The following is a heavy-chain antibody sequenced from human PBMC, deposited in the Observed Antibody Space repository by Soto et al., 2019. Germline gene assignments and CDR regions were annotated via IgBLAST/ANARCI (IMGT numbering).Heavy chain of an antibody. J-gene: IGHJ5*02. D-gene: IGHD6-13*01. Sequence: QVQLVQSGSEVKMPGSSVKFSCKTSGGTFSRHAINWVRQAPGQGLEWMGGIIPLFGTTNYAQKFKGRVTISADESTSRAYMELSSLTSEDGAVYYCARPTMHGSSWYFWFDPWGQRILVTVSS. CDR1: GGTFSRHA. CDR3: ARPTMHGSSWYFWFDP. V-gene: IGHV1-69*01. CDR2: IIPLFGTT.